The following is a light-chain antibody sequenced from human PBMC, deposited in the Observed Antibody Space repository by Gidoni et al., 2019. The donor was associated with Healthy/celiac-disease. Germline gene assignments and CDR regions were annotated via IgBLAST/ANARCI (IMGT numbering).Light chain of an antibody. CDR3: NSRDSRSNLWV. CDR2: GKN. J-gene: IGLJ3*02. Sequence: SSALTQDPAVSVALGQTVRITCQGDSLRSYYASWYQQKPGQAPVLVIYGKNNRHSGIPDRFSGSSSGNTASVTITGAQAEDEAEYYCNSRDSRSNLWVFGGGTKLTVL. CDR1: SLRSYY. V-gene: IGLV3-19*01.